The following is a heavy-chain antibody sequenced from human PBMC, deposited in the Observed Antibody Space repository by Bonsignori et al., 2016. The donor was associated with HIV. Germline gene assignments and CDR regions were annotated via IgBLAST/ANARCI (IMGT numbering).Heavy chain of an antibody. Sequence: GESLKISCAASGFTFSGSAMHWVRQASGKGLEWVGRIRSKANSYATAYAASVKGRFTISRDDSKNTAYLQMNSLKTEDTAVYYCTRHSIAAAGGAFDIWGQGTMVTVSS. J-gene: IGHJ3*02. CDR2: IRSKANSYAT. V-gene: IGHV3-73*01. CDR1: GFTFSGSA. D-gene: IGHD6-13*01. CDR3: TRHSIAAAGGAFDI.